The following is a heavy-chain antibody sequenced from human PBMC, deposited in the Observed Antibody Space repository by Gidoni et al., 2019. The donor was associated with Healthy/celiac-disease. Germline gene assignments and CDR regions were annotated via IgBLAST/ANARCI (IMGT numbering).Heavy chain of an antibody. D-gene: IGHD5-18*01. V-gene: IGHV4-34*01. Sequence: QVPLQPCGAGLFKTPAPLSLTFAVSCRSFSGYYWGWIRQPPGTGLGWIGNINHSGSTNYNPTLKSRVTISVDTSKNQFSLKLSSVTAADTAVYYCARGVGYSYGLDYWGQGTLVTVSS. J-gene: IGHJ4*02. CDR2: INHSGST. CDR3: ARGVGYSYGLDY. CDR1: CRSFSGYY.